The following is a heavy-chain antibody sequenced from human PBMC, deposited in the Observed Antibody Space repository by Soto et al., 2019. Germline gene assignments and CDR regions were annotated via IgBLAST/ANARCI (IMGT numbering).Heavy chain of an antibody. CDR2: VNPIGGGT. J-gene: IGHJ4*02. Sequence: GASVKVSCKASGYSFTDYYLHWVRQAPGQGLEWMGWVNPIGGGTRYTQKFQGRVTMTRDTSINTAYMELSRLTSDDTAVFYCAKDSGSGWNFDSWGQGTLVTVSS. CDR1: GYSFTDYY. D-gene: IGHD6-19*01. CDR3: AKDSGSGWNFDS. V-gene: IGHV1-2*02.